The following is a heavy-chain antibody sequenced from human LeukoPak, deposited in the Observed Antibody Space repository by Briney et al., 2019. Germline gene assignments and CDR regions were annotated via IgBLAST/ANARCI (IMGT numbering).Heavy chain of an antibody. CDR2: ISGSGGST. Sequence: GGSLRLSCAAPGFTFSSYAMSWVRQAPGKGLEWVSAISGSGGSTYYADSVKGRFTISRDNSKNTLYLQMNSLRAEDTAVYYCAKGGGLSGWYDFDYWGQGTLVTVSS. V-gene: IGHV3-23*01. J-gene: IGHJ4*02. D-gene: IGHD6-19*01. CDR1: GFTFSSYA. CDR3: AKGGGLSGWYDFDY.